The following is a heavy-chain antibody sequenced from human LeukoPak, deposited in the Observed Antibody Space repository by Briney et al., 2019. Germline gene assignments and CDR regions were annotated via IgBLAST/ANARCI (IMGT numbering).Heavy chain of an antibody. V-gene: IGHV4-59*01. CDR1: GGSISSYY. CDR2: IYYSGST. Sequence: PSETLSLTCTVSGGSISSYYWSWIRQPPGKGLEWIGYIYYSGSTNYNPSLKSRVTISVDTSKNQFSLKLSSVTAADTAVYYCARDSVRLWPSPQAFDIWGQGTMVTVSS. J-gene: IGHJ3*02. D-gene: IGHD4/OR15-4a*01. CDR3: ARDSVRLWPSPQAFDI.